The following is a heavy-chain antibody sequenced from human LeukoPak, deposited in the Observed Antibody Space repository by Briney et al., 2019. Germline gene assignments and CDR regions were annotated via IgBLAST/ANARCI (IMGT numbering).Heavy chain of an antibody. J-gene: IGHJ5*02. CDR2: IYYSGST. D-gene: IGHD3-10*01. V-gene: IGHV4-59*01. Sequence: SETLSLTCTVSGGSISSYYWSWIRQPPGKGLEWIGYIYYSGSTNYHPSLKSRVTISVDTSNNQFSLKLSSVTAADTAVYYCAGILWFGDLRGFDPWGQGTLVTVSS. CDR3: AGILWFGDLRGFDP. CDR1: GGSISSYY.